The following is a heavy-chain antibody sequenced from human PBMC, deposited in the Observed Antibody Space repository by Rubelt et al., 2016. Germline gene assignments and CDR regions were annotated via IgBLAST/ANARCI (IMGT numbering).Heavy chain of an antibody. CDR2: LHYSGST. J-gene: IGHJ4*02. CDR1: GGSLSSFY. CDR3: ARGRYYFDY. V-gene: IGHV4-59*01. Sequence: QVQLQESGPGLVKPSETLSLTCTVSGGSLSSFYWSWIRQSPGKGLEWIGYLHYSGSTNYNPSSRSRGTISVDTSKSQFSLNLSSVTAADTAVYYCARGRYYFDYWGQGALVTVSS.